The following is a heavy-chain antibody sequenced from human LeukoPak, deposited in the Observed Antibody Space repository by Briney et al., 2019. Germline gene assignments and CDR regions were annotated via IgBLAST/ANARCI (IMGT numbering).Heavy chain of an antibody. J-gene: IGHJ4*02. D-gene: IGHD5-18*01. CDR2: ISSTSSTL. Sequence: DLGGSLRLSCAASGFTFSSNSMNWVRQAPGKGLEWVSYISSTSSTLYYADSVKGRFTISRDNAKNSLYLQMNSLRAEDTAVYYCATRGYNFDYWGQGTPVTVSS. V-gene: IGHV3-48*01. CDR3: ATRGYNFDY. CDR1: GFTFSSNS.